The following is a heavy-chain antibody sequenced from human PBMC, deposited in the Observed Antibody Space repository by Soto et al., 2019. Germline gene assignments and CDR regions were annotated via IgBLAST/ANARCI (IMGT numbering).Heavy chain of an antibody. J-gene: IGHJ6*02. CDR2: VNPSGGST. D-gene: IGHD2-15*01. CDR3: ARDKASGGHCGGGSCYSSGIDV. CDR1: GYSFTSYQ. Sequence: GASVKVSCKASGYSFTSYQMHWVRQAPGQGLEWMGRVNPSGGSTSYAQKFQGRVTMTSDTSTSTIYMELGSLRSEDTAVYYCARDKASGGHCGGGSCYSSGIDVWGQGTTVPVSS. V-gene: IGHV1-46*01.